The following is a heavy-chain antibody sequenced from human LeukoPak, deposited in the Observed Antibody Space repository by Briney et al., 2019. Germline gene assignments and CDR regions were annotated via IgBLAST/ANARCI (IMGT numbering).Heavy chain of an antibody. CDR1: GFTFSSYE. D-gene: IGHD6-19*01. Sequence: GGSLRLSCAASGFTFSSYEMNWVRQAPGKGLEWVSYISSTGSTIYYADSVKGRFTISRDNAKNSLYLQMNSLRAGDTAVYYCARDLSSGWYLSSASYYFDYWGQGTLVTVSS. CDR3: ARDLSSGWYLSSASYYFDY. CDR2: ISSTGSTI. V-gene: IGHV3-48*03. J-gene: IGHJ4*02.